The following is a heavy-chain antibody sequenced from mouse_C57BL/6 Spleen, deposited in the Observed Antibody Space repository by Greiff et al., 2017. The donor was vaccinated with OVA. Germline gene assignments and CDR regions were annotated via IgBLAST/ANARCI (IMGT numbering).Heavy chain of an antibody. V-gene: IGHV1-19*01. CDR2: INPYNGGT. Sequence: EVKLQQSGPVLVKPGASVKMSCKASGYTFTDYYMNWVKQSHGKSLEWIGVINPYNGGTSYNQKFKGKATLTVDKSSSTAYMELNSLTSEDSAVYYCARREYYFDYWGQGTTLTVSS. CDR3: ARREYYFDY. J-gene: IGHJ2*01. CDR1: GYTFTDYY.